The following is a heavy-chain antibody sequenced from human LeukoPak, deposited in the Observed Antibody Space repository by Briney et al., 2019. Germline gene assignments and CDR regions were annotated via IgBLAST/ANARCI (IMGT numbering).Heavy chain of an antibody. J-gene: IGHJ4*02. V-gene: IGHV4-59*01. Sequence: SETLSLTCTVSGGSISSYYWSWIRQPPGKGLEWIGYIYYSGSTNYNPSFKSRVTISVDTSKNQFSLKLSSVTAADTAVYYCARVKYSSSDYFDYWGQGTLVTVSS. CDR1: GGSISSYY. CDR2: IYYSGST. D-gene: IGHD6-6*01. CDR3: ARVKYSSSDYFDY.